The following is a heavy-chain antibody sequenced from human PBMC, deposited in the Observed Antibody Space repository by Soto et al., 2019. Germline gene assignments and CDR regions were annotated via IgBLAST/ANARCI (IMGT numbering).Heavy chain of an antibody. CDR3: NTDPGGST. CDR2: LKSKADGGII. J-gene: IGHJ3*01. CDR1: GFTFNNAW. Sequence: EVQLVESGGGLVKPGGSLRLSFAASGFTFNNAWMTWVRPAPGKGLEWVGRLKSKADGGIIDYAASGKGRFTISRDDSKNTVYLQMNSLKTEVTAMYYCNTDPGGSTGGQGTMVTVSS. V-gene: IGHV3-15*01.